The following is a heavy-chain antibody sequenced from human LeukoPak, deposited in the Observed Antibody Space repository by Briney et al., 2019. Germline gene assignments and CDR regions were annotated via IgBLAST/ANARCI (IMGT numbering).Heavy chain of an antibody. Sequence: SVKVSCKASGGTFSSYAISWVRLAPGQGLEWMGGIIPIFGTANYAQKFQGRVTITTDESTCTAYMELSSLRSEDTAVYYCARDYYGDYGLLDYWGQGTLVTVSS. J-gene: IGHJ4*02. D-gene: IGHD4-17*01. CDR3: ARDYYGDYGLLDY. V-gene: IGHV1-69*05. CDR2: IIPIFGTA. CDR1: GGTFSSYA.